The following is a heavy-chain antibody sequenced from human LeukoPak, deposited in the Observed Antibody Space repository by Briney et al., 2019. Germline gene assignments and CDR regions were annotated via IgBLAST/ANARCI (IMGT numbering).Heavy chain of an antibody. CDR2: ISAYNGNT. D-gene: IGHD3-22*01. Sequence: GASVRVSCTASGYTFTSYGISWVRQAPGQGLEWMGWISAYNGNTNYAQKLQGRVTMTTDTSTSTAYMELRSLRSDDTAVYYCARSQYYYDSSGYVHLLWFDPWGQGTLVTVSS. CDR3: ARSQYYYDSSGYVHLLWFDP. J-gene: IGHJ5*02. V-gene: IGHV1-18*01. CDR1: GYTFTSYG.